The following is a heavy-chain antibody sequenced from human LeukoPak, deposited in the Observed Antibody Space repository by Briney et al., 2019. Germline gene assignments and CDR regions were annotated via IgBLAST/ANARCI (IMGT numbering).Heavy chain of an antibody. J-gene: IGHJ6*03. D-gene: IGHD2-2*01. Sequence: SETLSLTCTVSGYSISSGYYWGWIRQPPGKGLEWIGSIYHSGDTHFNPSLKSRVSISADTSKNQFSLRLTSVTAADTAAYYCARLPHCSSSSCYLGGYYMDIWGKGSTVTVSS. CDR2: IYHSGDT. CDR3: ARLPHCSSSSCYLGGYYMDI. V-gene: IGHV4-38-2*02. CDR1: GYSISSGYY.